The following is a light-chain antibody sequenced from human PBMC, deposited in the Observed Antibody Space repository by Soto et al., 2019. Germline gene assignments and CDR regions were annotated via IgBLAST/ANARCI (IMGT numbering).Light chain of an antibody. CDR1: QDVNSH. CDR3: QEIDSYPPT. CDR2: YVS. Sequence: DIPLTQSPTFLSAAVGDTITITCRASQDVNSHLAWYQQTPGRAPKLLISYVSTLQSGVPSRFSGSGSRTDFTLTISSLQPEDFATYYCQEIDSYPPTFGQGTRREIK. J-gene: IGKJ5*01. V-gene: IGKV1-9*01.